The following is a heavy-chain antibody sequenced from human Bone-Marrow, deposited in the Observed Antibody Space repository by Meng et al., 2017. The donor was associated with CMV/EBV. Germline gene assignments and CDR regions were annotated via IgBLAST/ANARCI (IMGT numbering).Heavy chain of an antibody. CDR3: ARVVVVVPAARFDP. V-gene: IGHV4-30-4*08. J-gene: IGHJ5*02. Sequence: SGGYIGSEDYYWSWSRQPPGEGLEWIGYIYYSGSTYDNPSLKSRVTISVDTSKNQFSLKLSSVTAADTAVYYCARVVVVVPAARFDPWGQGTLVTVSS. D-gene: IGHD2-2*01. CDR2: IYYSGST. CDR1: GGYIGSEDYY.